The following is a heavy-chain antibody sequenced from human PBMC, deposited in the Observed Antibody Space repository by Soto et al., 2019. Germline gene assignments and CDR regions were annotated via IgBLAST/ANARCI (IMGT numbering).Heavy chain of an antibody. CDR3: AKGGHLGSGNYYNPYYFDY. CDR2: ISYDGSNK. Sequence: QVQLVESWGGVVQPGRSLRLSCAASGFTFSSYGMHWVRQAPGKGLEWVALISYDGSNKYYADSVKGRFTISRDNSKNTLYLQMNSLRPEDTAVYYCAKGGHLGSGNYYNPYYFDYWGQGTLVTVSS. D-gene: IGHD3-10*01. V-gene: IGHV3-30*18. J-gene: IGHJ4*02. CDR1: GFTFSSYG.